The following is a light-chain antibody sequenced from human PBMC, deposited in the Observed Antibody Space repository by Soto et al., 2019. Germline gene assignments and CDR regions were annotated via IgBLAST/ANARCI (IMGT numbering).Light chain of an antibody. CDR2: GAS. Sequence: EIVLTQSPATLSVSPGDRATLSCRASQSVNSNLAWYHLKPGQAPRLLIYGASIRAAGIPARFTGSESGTEFTLSISSLQFEECAVYYCQQYDDWPWTFGHGTKVEIK. CDR3: QQYDDWPWT. J-gene: IGKJ1*01. V-gene: IGKV3-15*01. CDR1: QSVNSN.